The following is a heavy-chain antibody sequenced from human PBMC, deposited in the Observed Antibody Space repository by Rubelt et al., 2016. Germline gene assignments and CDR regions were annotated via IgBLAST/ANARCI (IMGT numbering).Heavy chain of an antibody. V-gene: IGHV3-30*02. CDR3: AAHSYDSSGYFFDY. CDR1: RFTFSSYW. J-gene: IGHJ4*02. Sequence: VQLVESGGGLVQPGGSLRLSCAASRFTFSSYWMSWVRQAPGKGLEWVAIIWYDGGNKYYADSVKGRFTISRDNAKNTLYLQMNSLRAEDTALYYCAAHSYDSSGYFFDYWGQGTLVTVSS. CDR2: IWYDGGNK. D-gene: IGHD3-22*01.